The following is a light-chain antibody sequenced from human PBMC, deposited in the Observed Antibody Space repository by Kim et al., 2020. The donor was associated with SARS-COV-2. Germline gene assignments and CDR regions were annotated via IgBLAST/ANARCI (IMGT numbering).Light chain of an antibody. CDR3: AAWDDSLSGV. CDR1: SSNIGSNY. CDR2: RNN. J-gene: IGLJ3*02. V-gene: IGLV1-47*01. Sequence: PGQRFTISCSGSSSNIGSNYVYWYQQLPGTAPKLLIYRNNQRPSGVPDRFSGSKSGTSASLAISGLRSEDEADYYCAAWDDSLSGVFGGGTQLTVL.